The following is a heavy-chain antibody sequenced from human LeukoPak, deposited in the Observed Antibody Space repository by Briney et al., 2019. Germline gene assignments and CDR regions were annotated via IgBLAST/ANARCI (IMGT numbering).Heavy chain of an antibody. J-gene: IGHJ4*02. CDR3: ARELSQIVWGGLDY. V-gene: IGHV3-30-3*01. CDR1: GFTFRNYV. CDR2: IQNDASTE. Sequence: PGGSLRLSCAASGFTFRNYVIHWVRQAPGKGLEWVAVIQNDASTENFADSVKGRFTISRDNSKNTVFLQMNSLRVEDTAVYYCARELSQIVWGGLDYGGQGTLVSVSS. D-gene: IGHD2-21*01.